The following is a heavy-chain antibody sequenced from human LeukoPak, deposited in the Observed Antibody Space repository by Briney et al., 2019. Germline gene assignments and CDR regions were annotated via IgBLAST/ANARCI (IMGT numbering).Heavy chain of an antibody. V-gene: IGHV3-30-3*01. Sequence: GGSLILSCAASGFSFSHYAINWVRQAPGKGLAWVAVVSFDGSKKDYADSVKGRFTISRDNSKNTLYLQMNSLRAEDTAAYYCVTSWNRQQRDWWGQGILVTVSS. J-gene: IGHJ4*02. D-gene: IGHD1-1*01. CDR2: VSFDGSKK. CDR3: VTSWNRQQRDW. CDR1: GFSFSHYA.